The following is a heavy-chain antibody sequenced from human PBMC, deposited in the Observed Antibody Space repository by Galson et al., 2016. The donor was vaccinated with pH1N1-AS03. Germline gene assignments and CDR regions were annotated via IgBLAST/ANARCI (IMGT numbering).Heavy chain of an antibody. CDR2: ISPTGP. Sequence: SLRLSCAASGFIFSNYAMTWVRQAPGKGLEWVSAISPTGPHYAVSVKGRFTISRDNFKNTVYLQMNSLRVEDTAFYFCAREINYGRGWYSVDYWGQGTLVTVSS. D-gene: IGHD6-19*01. J-gene: IGHJ4*02. CDR1: GFIFSNYA. CDR3: AREINYGRGWYSVDY. V-gene: IGHV3-23*01.